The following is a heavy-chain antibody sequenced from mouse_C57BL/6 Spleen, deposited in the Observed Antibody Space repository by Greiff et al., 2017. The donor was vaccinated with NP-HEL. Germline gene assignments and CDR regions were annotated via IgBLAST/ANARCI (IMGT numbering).Heavy chain of an antibody. J-gene: IGHJ4*01. Sequence: QVHVKQSGAELVKPGASVKLSCKASGYTFTSYWMQWVKQRPGQGLEWIGEIDPSDSYTNYNQKFKGKATLTVDTSSSTAYMQLSSLTSEDSAVYYCARPLRDYAMDYWGQGTSVTVSS. CDR1: GYTFTSYW. V-gene: IGHV1-50*01. CDR2: IDPSDSYT. D-gene: IGHD1-1*01. CDR3: ARPLRDYAMDY.